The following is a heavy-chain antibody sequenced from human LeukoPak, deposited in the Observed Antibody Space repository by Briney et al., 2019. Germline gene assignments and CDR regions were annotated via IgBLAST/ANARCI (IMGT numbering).Heavy chain of an antibody. J-gene: IGHJ4*02. Sequence: GGSLRLSCAASGFTFSNAWMSWVRQAPGKGLEWVGRIKSKTDGGTTDYAAPVKGRFTISRDDSKNTLYLQMNSLKTEDTAVYYCTTAIMITFGGVIVTYGDYWGQGTLVTVSS. CDR2: IKSKTDGGTT. CDR3: TTAIMITFGGVIVTYGDY. CDR1: GFTFSNAW. V-gene: IGHV3-15*01. D-gene: IGHD3-16*02.